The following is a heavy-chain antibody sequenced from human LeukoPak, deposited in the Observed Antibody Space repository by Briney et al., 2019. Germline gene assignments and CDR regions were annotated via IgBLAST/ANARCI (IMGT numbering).Heavy chain of an antibody. CDR3: ASYSGSYSLYFDY. CDR2: IIPILGIA. Sequence: VASVKVSCKASGGTFSSYAISWVRQAPGQGLEWMGRIIPILGIANYAQKFQGRVTITADKSTSTAYMELSSLRSEDTAVYYCASYSGSYSLYFDYWGQGTLVTVSS. CDR1: GGTFSSYA. D-gene: IGHD1-26*01. V-gene: IGHV1-69*04. J-gene: IGHJ4*02.